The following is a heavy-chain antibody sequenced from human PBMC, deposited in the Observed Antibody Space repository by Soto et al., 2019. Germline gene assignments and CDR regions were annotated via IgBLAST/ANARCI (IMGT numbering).Heavy chain of an antibody. D-gene: IGHD3-10*01. J-gene: IGHJ4*02. CDR2: IYYSGST. CDR3: ARGTMVRGVISAQFDY. V-gene: IGHV4-30-4*01. CDR1: GGSISSGDYY. Sequence: QVQLQESGPGLVKPSQTLSLTCTVSGGSISSGDYYWSWIRQPPGKGLEWIGYIYYSGSTYYNPSLKSRVTISVDTSKNQFSLKLSSVTAADTAVYYCARGTMVRGVISAQFDYWGQGTLVTVSS.